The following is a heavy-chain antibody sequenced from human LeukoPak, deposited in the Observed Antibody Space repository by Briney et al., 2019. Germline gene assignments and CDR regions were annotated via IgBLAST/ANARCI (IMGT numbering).Heavy chain of an antibody. V-gene: IGHV3-9*03. CDR3: AKDKHDYYYYYYMDV. CDR2: ISWNSGSI. D-gene: IGHD1-1*01. J-gene: IGHJ6*03. CDR1: GFTFDDYV. Sequence: GGSLRLSCAASGFTFDDYVMHWVRQAPGKGLEWVSGISWNSGSIGYADSVKGRFTISRDNAKNSLYLQMNSLRAEDMALYYCAKDKHDYYYYYYMDVWGKGTTVTVSS.